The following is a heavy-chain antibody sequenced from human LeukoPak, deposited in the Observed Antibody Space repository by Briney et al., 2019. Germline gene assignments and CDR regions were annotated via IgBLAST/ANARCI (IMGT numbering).Heavy chain of an antibody. J-gene: IGHJ4*02. CDR3: AAFYSSGSY. D-gene: IGHD3-10*01. Sequence: ASVKVSCKASGGTFSSYAISWVRQAPGQGLEWMGGIIPVFGTANYAQKFQGRVTITADKSTSTAYMELSSLRSEDTAVYYCAAFYSSGSYWGQGTLVTVSS. CDR1: GGTFSSYA. V-gene: IGHV1-69*06. CDR2: IIPVFGTA.